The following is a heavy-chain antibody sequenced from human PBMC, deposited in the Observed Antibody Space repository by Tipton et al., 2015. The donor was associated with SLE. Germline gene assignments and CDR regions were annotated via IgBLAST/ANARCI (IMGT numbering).Heavy chain of an antibody. D-gene: IGHD6-13*01. Sequence: VQLVQSGSELKKPGASVKVSCKASGYIFTNYAISWVRQAPGQGLEWMGWISTYNGNTNYAQRIQGRVTMTTDTSTSTAYMEVRSLRSDDTAVYYCARERGHSSSPYYFDYWGQGTLVTVSS. CDR3: ARERGHSSSPYYFDY. CDR1: GYIFTNYA. V-gene: IGHV1-18*01. J-gene: IGHJ4*02. CDR2: ISTYNGNT.